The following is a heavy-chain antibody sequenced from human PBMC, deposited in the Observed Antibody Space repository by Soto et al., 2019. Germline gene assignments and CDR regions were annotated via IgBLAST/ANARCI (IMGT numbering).Heavy chain of an antibody. V-gene: IGHV4-4*07. Sequence: SETLSLTCIVYGGSISNYYWSWIRQPAGKGLEWIGRIYTRVGTNYNPSLKSRVTMSVDTSKSQFSLRLSSVTAADTAVYYCARQGEYSYEYYHDSWGQGTLVTVSS. J-gene: IGHJ4*02. D-gene: IGHD5-18*01. CDR2: IYTRVGT. CDR1: GGSISNYY. CDR3: ARQGEYSYEYYHDS.